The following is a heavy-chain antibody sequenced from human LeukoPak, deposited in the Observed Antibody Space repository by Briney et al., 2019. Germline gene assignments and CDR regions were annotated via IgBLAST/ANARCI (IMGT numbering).Heavy chain of an antibody. CDR1: GFTFSSYW. V-gene: IGHV3-7*01. CDR3: ARKAGSRLFDY. Sequence: GGSLRLSCAASGFTFSSYWMSWVRQAPGKGLEWVANIKQDGSEKYYVGSVKGRFTISRDNAKNSLYLQMNSLRAEDTAVYYCARKAGSRLFDYWGQGTLVTVSS. J-gene: IGHJ4*02. CDR2: IKQDGSEK.